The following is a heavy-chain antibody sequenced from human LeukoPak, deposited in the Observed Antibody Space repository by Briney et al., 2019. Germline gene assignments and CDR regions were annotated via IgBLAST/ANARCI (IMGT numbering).Heavy chain of an antibody. CDR1: GFTFSSYW. V-gene: IGHV3-74*01. Sequence: GGSLRLSCAASGFTFSSYWMHWVRQAPGKGLVWVSRINTDGSSTTYADSVKGRFTMSRDNAKNTVYLQMNSLRAEDTAVYYCARGAPLSRVIIPDPLDYWGQGTLVTVSS. J-gene: IGHJ4*02. CDR2: INTDGSST. CDR3: ARGAPLSRVIIPDPLDY. D-gene: IGHD3-3*01.